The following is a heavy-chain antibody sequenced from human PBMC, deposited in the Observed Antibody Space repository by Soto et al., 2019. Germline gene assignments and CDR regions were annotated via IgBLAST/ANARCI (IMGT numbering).Heavy chain of an antibody. V-gene: IGHV4-39*01. J-gene: IGHJ3*02. Sequence: SETLSLTCTVSGGSISSSSYYWGWIRQPPGKGLEWIGSIYYSGSTYYNPSLKSRVTISVDTSKNQFSLKLSSVTAADTAVYYCARHPLGNYYDSIVYYYLKNAFDIWCQGTMVTVSS. CDR3: ARHPLGNYYDSIVYYYLKNAFDI. CDR2: IYYSGST. D-gene: IGHD3-22*01. CDR1: GGSISSSSYY.